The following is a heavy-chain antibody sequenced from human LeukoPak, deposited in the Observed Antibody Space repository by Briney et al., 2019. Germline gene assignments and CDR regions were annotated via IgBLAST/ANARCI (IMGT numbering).Heavy chain of an antibody. D-gene: IGHD6-13*01. J-gene: IGHJ4*02. CDR2: IRKKGNSYTT. Sequence: GGSLRLSCAASGFTFSSYSMNWVRQAPGKGLEWVGRIRKKGNSYTTEYAASVRGRFTISRDDSKNSVCLQMNSLKTEETAVYYCAREAAAGTGRDYWGQGTLVTVSS. CDR1: GFTFSSYS. V-gene: IGHV3-72*01. CDR3: AREAAAGTGRDY.